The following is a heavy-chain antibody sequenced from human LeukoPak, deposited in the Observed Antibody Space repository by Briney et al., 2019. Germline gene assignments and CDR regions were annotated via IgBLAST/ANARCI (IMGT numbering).Heavy chain of an antibody. Sequence: PGGSLRLSCAASGFTFSSYAMSWVRQAPGKGLEWVSAISGSGGSTYYADSVKGRFTISRDNSKNTLYLQMNSLRAEDTAVYYCAKHALRRQWLVHAVYYFDYWGQGTLVTVSS. J-gene: IGHJ4*02. CDR1: GFTFSSYA. V-gene: IGHV3-23*01. CDR2: ISGSGGST. D-gene: IGHD6-19*01. CDR3: AKHALRRQWLVHAVYYFDY.